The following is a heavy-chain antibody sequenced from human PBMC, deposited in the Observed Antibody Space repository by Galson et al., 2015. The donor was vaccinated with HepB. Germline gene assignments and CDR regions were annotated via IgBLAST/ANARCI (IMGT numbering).Heavy chain of an antibody. Sequence: SLRLSCAASGFTFSSYAMSWVRQAPGKGLEWVSAISGSGGSTYYADSVKGRFTISRDNSKNTLYLQMNSLRAEDTAVYYCAKVMYPPPGHSGSYGSTLDYWGQGTLVTVSS. CDR1: GFTFSSYA. J-gene: IGHJ4*02. CDR3: AKVMYPPPGHSGSYGSTLDY. D-gene: IGHD1-26*01. CDR2: ISGSGGST. V-gene: IGHV3-23*01.